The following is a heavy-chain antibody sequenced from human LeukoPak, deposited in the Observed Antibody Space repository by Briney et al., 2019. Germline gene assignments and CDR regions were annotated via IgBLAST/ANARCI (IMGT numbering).Heavy chain of an antibody. J-gene: IGHJ4*02. CDR2: ISGSGGST. Sequence: PGGSLRLSCAASGFTFSSYAMSWVRQAPGEWLEWVSCISGSGGSTYYADSVKGRFTISRDNSRNTLYLQMNSPRAEDTAVYYCAILPGYSSGWYEVNYWGQGTLVTVSS. CDR3: AILPGYSSGWYEVNY. V-gene: IGHV3-23*01. D-gene: IGHD6-13*01. CDR1: GFTFSSYA.